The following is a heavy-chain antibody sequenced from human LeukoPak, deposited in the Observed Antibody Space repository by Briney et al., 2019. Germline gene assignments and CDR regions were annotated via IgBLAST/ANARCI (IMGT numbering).Heavy chain of an antibody. CDR1: GFTFSSYW. CDR3: ARVIYSGWEGELSD. CDR2: INSDGSST. J-gene: IGHJ4*02. D-gene: IGHD6-19*01. Sequence: GGSLRLSCAASGFTFSSYWMHWVRQAPGKGLVWVSRINSDGSSTSYADSVKGRFTISRDNAKNTLYLQMNSLRAEDTAVYYCARVIYSGWEGELSDWGQGTLVTVSS. V-gene: IGHV3-74*01.